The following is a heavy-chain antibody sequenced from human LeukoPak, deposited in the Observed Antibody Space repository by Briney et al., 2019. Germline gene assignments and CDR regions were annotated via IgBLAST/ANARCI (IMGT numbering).Heavy chain of an antibody. Sequence: SETLSLTCTVSGGSISSYYWSWIRQPAGKGLEWIGRIYISGSTNYNPSLKSRVTMSVDTSKNQFSLKLGSVTAADTAVYYCARGPGNYGSGSSLYYFDYWGQGTLVTVSS. CDR1: GGSISSYY. CDR2: IYISGST. CDR3: ARGPGNYGSGSSLYYFDY. J-gene: IGHJ4*02. D-gene: IGHD3-10*01. V-gene: IGHV4-4*07.